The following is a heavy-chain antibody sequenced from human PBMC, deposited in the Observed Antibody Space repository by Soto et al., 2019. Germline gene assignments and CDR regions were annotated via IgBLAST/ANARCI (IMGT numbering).Heavy chain of an antibody. Sequence: GGSLRLSCASSGFTFTNYPMALVRQAPAKGLEWVSTISGSGGSTFYADSVEGRFTISRDNSKNTVYLQMNSLRVEDTAVYYCAKRPLKFEGSYFDYWGQGTLVTVSS. CDR1: GFTFTNYP. D-gene: IGHD3-10*01. J-gene: IGHJ4*02. V-gene: IGHV3-23*01. CDR2: ISGSGGST. CDR3: AKRPLKFEGSYFDY.